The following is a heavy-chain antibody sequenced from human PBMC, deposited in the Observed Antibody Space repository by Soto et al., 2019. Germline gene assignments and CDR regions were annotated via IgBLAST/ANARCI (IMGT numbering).Heavy chain of an antibody. CDR3: AKVKDDYGDYEGTGFVRNVYGMEV. CDR1: GFSFRSYA. V-gene: IGHV3-23*01. CDR2: ISGSGGST. D-gene: IGHD4-17*01. J-gene: IGHJ6*02. Sequence: EVQLLESGGGLVQPGGSLRLSCAASGFSFRSYAMSWVRQAPGKGLEWVSGISGSGGSTYYADSVKGRFTISRDNSKNTLYLQMNSLRAEDTAVYYCAKVKDDYGDYEGTGFVRNVYGMEVWGQGTTVTVSS.